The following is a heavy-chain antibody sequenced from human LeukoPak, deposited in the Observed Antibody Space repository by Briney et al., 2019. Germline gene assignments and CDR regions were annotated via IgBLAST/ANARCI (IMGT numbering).Heavy chain of an antibody. CDR2: INHSGST. CDR1: GYSISSGYY. Sequence: PSETLSLTCTVSGYSISSGYYWGWIRQPPGKGLEWIGEINHSGSTNYNPSLKSRVTISVDTSKNQFSLKLSSVTAADTAVYYCARTRTTVTTPYNYYYYYYMDVWGKGTTVTVSS. CDR3: ARTRTTVTTPYNYYYYYYMDV. D-gene: IGHD4-17*01. J-gene: IGHJ6*03. V-gene: IGHV4-38-2*02.